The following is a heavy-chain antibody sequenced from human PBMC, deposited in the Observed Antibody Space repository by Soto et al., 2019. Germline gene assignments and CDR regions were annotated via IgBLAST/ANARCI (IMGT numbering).Heavy chain of an antibody. CDR3: AKDVYFDSYYFDQ. CDR2: ISHDGRQK. Sequence: QVQLVESGGGVVQPGRSLRLSCAASRFTVSSHAMHWVRQAPGKGLEWVAVISHDGRQKHYVDSVKGRFTLSRDESDNTVYLQMNSLRPEDTAMYYCAKDVYFDSYYFDQWGQGALVTVSS. CDR1: RFTVSSHA. V-gene: IGHV3-30*04. D-gene: IGHD3-9*01. J-gene: IGHJ4*02.